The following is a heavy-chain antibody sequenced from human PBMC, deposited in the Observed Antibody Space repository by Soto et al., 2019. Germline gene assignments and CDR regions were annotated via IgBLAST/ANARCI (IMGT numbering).Heavy chain of an antibody. CDR1: GFNFSNHA. V-gene: IGHV3-23*01. J-gene: IGHJ6*02. CDR2: ISGSGGTT. Sequence: PGGSLRLSCTASGFNFSNHAMSWVRQAPGKGLEWVSVISGSGGTTYYADSVKGRFTISRDNSKNTLYLQMNSLRAEDTAIYYCAREIDFWSGYSMRYYGMDVWGQGTTVTVSS. CDR3: AREIDFWSGYSMRYYGMDV. D-gene: IGHD3-3*01.